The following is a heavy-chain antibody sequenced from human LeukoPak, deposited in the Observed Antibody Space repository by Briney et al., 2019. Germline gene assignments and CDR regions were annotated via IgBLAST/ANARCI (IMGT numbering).Heavy chain of an antibody. J-gene: IGHJ6*02. CDR3: AKLAGYYYYYGMDV. Sequence: GGSLRLSCAASGFTFSGYAMSWVRQAPGKGLEWVSGISGSDGSTYYADSVKGRFTISRDNSKNTLHVQMNSLRAEDTAVYYCAKLAGYYYYYGMDVWGQGTTVTVSS. CDR1: GFTFSGYA. CDR2: ISGSDGST. V-gene: IGHV3-23*01.